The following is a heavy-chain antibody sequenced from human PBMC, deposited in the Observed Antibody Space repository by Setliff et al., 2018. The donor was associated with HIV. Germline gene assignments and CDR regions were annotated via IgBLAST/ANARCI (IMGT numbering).Heavy chain of an antibody. Sequence: PSETLSLTCTVSGGSISGYYWSWIRQPPGEGLEWIGYIYYIGNTNYNPSLKGRVTLSVDTSKNQLSLKLSSVTAADTAVYHCARGRSRYYYDGSGYYVDYWGQGTLVTSPQ. CDR1: GGSISGYY. CDR3: ARGRSRYYYDGSGYYVDY. V-gene: IGHV4-59*01. D-gene: IGHD3-22*01. CDR2: IYYIGNT. J-gene: IGHJ4*02.